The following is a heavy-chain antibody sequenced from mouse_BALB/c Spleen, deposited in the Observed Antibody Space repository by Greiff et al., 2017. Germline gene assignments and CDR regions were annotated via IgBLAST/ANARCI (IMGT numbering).Heavy chain of an antibody. CDR2: IWTGGGT. CDR3: VRYWDFDY. V-gene: IGHV2-9-2*01. Sequence: VKLMESGPGLVAPSQSLSITCTVSGFSLTSYDISWIRQPPGKGLEWLGVIWTGGGTNYNSAFMSRLSISKDNSKSQVFLKMNSLQTDDTAIYYCVRYWDFDYWGQGTTLTVSS. D-gene: IGHD4-1*01. J-gene: IGHJ2*01. CDR1: GFSLTSYD.